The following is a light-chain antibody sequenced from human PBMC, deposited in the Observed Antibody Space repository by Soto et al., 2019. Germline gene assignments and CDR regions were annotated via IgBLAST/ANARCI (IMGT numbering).Light chain of an antibody. CDR2: DAS. CDR1: QDIPNS. Sequence: IQMTQSPSSLSASVGDRVTITCQASQDIPNSVNWYQQRPGKAPKLLIYDASNLETGVQPRFSGSGSGTYFTFTISSLQLEDIATYYCQQHNGLPTFGQGTKLEI. CDR3: QQHNGLPT. V-gene: IGKV1-33*01. J-gene: IGKJ2*01.